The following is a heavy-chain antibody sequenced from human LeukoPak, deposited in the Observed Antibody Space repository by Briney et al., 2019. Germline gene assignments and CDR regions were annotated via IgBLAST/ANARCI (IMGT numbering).Heavy chain of an antibody. Sequence: PGGSLRPSCAASGFTFSSYWMSWVRQAPGKGLEWVANIKQDGSEKYYVDSVKGRFTISRDNAKNSLYLQMNSLRAEDTAVYYCARVGFGNWGSSYCYMDVWGKGTTVTVSS. CDR3: ARVGFGNWGSSYCYMDV. CDR1: GFTFSSYW. J-gene: IGHJ6*03. V-gene: IGHV3-7*01. D-gene: IGHD7-27*01. CDR2: IKQDGSEK.